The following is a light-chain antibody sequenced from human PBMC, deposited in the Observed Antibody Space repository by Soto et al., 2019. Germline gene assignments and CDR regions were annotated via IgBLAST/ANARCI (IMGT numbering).Light chain of an antibody. V-gene: IGKV1-27*01. J-gene: IGKJ3*01. CDR2: AAS. CDR1: QDIRNF. Sequence: DIQMTQSPRSLSSSVGDRVTITCRASQDIRNFVAGCQQKPGKAPKLLIYAASTLQSGGPSRFSGSGSETDFTLTSNGLEPEDVATYSCQRYSSVPVFGPGTKVEIK. CDR3: QRYSSVPV.